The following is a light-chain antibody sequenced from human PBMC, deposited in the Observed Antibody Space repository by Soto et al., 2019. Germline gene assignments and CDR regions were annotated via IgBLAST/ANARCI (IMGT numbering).Light chain of an antibody. J-gene: IGLJ2*01. CDR3: QSYDSSLSVDVV. CDR2: GNS. CDR1: SSNIGAGYD. V-gene: IGLV1-40*01. Sequence: QSVLTQPPSVSGAPGQTVTISCTGSSSNIGAGYDVHWYQQLPGTAPKLLIYGNSNRPSGVPDRFSGSKSGTSASLAITGLQAEDEADYYYQSYDSSLSVDVVFGGGTKLTVL.